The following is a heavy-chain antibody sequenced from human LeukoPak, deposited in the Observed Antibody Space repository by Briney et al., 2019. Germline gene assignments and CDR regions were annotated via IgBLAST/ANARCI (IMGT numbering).Heavy chain of an antibody. J-gene: IGHJ4*02. D-gene: IGHD3-22*01. CDR2: ISWNSGSI. V-gene: IGHV3-9*01. Sequence: GRSLRLSCAASGFTFGDYAMHWVRQSPAKGLEWVSGISWNSGSIGYADSVKGRFTISRDSAKNSLYLQMNSLRAEDTALYYCAKDISFDSSGNDYWGQGTLVTVSS. CDR1: GFTFGDYA. CDR3: AKDISFDSSGNDY.